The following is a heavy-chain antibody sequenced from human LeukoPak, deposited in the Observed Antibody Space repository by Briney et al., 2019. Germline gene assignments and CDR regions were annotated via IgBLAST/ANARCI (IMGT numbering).Heavy chain of an antibody. V-gene: IGHV4-31*03. Sequence: SQTLSLTCTVSGGPISSGGYYWSWIRQHPGKGLEWIGYIYYSGSTYYNPSLKSRVTISVDTSKNQFSLKLSSVTAADTAVYYCARGLRFPDNWFDPWGQGTLVTVSS. D-gene: IGHD3-3*01. CDR2: IYYSGST. J-gene: IGHJ5*02. CDR3: ARGLRFPDNWFDP. CDR1: GGPISSGGYY.